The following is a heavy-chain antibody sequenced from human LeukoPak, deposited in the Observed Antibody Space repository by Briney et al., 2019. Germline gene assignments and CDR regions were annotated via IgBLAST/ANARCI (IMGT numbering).Heavy chain of an antibody. CDR2: ISAYNGNT. CDR3: ARGLVAAAGTFDI. J-gene: IGHJ3*02. D-gene: IGHD6-13*01. CDR1: GYTLTELS. Sequence: ASVKVSCKVSGYTLTELSMHWVRQAPGQGLEWMGWISAYNGNTNYAQKLQGRVTMTTDTSTSTAYMELRSLRSDDTAVYYCARGLVAAAGTFDIWGQGTMVTVSS. V-gene: IGHV1-18*01.